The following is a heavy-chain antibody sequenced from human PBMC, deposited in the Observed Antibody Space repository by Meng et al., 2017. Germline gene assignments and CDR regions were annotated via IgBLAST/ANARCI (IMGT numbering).Heavy chain of an antibody. D-gene: IGHD2-15*01. CDR3: ARDFTAVVVAARWGWFDP. CDR2: IYYSGST. V-gene: IGHV4-39*07. CDR1: GGAISSSSYY. Sequence: LQRQGWGPRLVKPSEPLSLTCTVSGGAISSSSYYWGWIRQPPGKGLEWIGSIYYSGSTYYNPSLKSRVTISVDTSKNQFSLKLSSVTAADTAVYYCARDFTAVVVAARWGWFDPWGQGTLVTVSS. J-gene: IGHJ5*02.